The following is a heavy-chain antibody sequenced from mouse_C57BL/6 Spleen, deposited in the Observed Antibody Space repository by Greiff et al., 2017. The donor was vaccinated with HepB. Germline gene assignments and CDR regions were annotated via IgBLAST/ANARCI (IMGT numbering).Heavy chain of an antibody. V-gene: IGHV1-64*01. CDR2: IHPNSGST. CDR1: GYTFTSYW. J-gene: IGHJ4*01. D-gene: IGHD2-5*01. Sequence: QVQLKQPGAELVKPGASVKLSCKASGYTFTSYWMHWVKQRPGQGLEWIGMIHPNSGSTNYNEKFKSKATLTVDKSSSTAYMQLSSLTSEDSAVYYCARGDYSKGGAMDYWGQGTSVTVSS. CDR3: ARGDYSKGGAMDY.